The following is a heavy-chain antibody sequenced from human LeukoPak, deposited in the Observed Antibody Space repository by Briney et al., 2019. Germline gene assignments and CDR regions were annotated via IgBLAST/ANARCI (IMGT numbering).Heavy chain of an antibody. D-gene: IGHD2-2*01. Sequence: GGSLRLSCAASGFTFSSYSMNWVRQAPGKGLEWVSSITRSNYIYYADSVKGRFTISRDNAKNSLYLQMNSLRAEDTAVYYCAHGTVYQLDYWGQGTLVTVSS. J-gene: IGHJ4*02. CDR2: ITRSNYI. CDR1: GFTFSSYS. CDR3: AHGTVYQLDY. V-gene: IGHV3-21*04.